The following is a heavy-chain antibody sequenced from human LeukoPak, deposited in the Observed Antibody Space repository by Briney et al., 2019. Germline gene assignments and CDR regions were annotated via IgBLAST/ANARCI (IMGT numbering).Heavy chain of an antibody. CDR2: LWYDGTIK. CDR1: EFTFTSSG. CDR3: ARARNKYESSGYSALDY. V-gene: IGHV3-33*01. D-gene: IGHD3-22*01. J-gene: IGHJ4*02. Sequence: PGRSLRLSCAAPEFTFTSSGMHWVRQAPGKGLQWVASLWYDGTIKYHADSVKGRFTISRDNSQSTLYLQMKSLRAEDTAVYYFARARNKYESSGYSALDYWGQGTLVTVSS.